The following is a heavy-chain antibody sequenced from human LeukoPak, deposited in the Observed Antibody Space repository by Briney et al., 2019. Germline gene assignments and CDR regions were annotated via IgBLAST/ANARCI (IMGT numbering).Heavy chain of an antibody. Sequence: GGSLRLSCAPSGLTLSSDYMSWVRQAPGKGLEWVSLIYSGGNTHYADSVKGRFTISRDNSKNTLYLQMNSLRAEDTAVYYCARGAIDGWGQGTLVTVSS. CDR1: GLTLSSDY. D-gene: IGHD3-22*01. CDR2: IYSGGNT. CDR3: ARGAIDG. V-gene: IGHV3-53*01. J-gene: IGHJ4*02.